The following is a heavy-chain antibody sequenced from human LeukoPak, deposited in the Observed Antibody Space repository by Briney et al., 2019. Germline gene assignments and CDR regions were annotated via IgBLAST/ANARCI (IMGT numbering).Heavy chain of an antibody. D-gene: IGHD1-26*01. J-gene: IGHJ4*02. CDR1: GVTFSSYA. V-gene: IGHV3-30-3*01. Sequence: GGSLRLSCAASGVTFSSYAMHWVRQAPGKGLEWVAVISYDGSNKYYADSVKGRFTISRDNSKNTLYLQMNSLRSEDTAVYYCATGVRWELSDYWGQGTLVTVSS. CDR2: ISYDGSNK. CDR3: ATGVRWELSDY.